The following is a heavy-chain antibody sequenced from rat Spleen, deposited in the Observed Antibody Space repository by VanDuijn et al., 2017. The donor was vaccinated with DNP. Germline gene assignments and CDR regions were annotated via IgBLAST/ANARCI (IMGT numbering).Heavy chain of an antibody. CDR2: ISSSGGKT. CDR3: VRAVYNPGYGWYFDF. D-gene: IGHD4-3*01. V-gene: IGHV5-31*01. J-gene: IGHJ1*01. CDR1: GFTVNNNW. Sequence: EVQLVESGGGLVQPGRSLKLSCVVSGFTVNNNWMTWIRQVVGKGLEWAASISSSGGKTYYPDSCKGGFTISRDNAKNTLYLQMNSLRSEDTATYYCVRAVYNPGYGWYFDFWGPGTMVTVSS.